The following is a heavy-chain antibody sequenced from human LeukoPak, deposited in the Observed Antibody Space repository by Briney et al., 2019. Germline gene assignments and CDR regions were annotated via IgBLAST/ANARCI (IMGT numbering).Heavy chain of an antibody. V-gene: IGHV4-4*09. CDR3: ARGRYCTATICGGGDAFDI. J-gene: IGHJ3*02. D-gene: IGHD2-8*02. CDR1: GGSFKSFF. Sequence: VKPSETLSLTCTVSGGSFKSFFWSWIRQPPGKGLEWIGSIYSSGCTYYSPSLKSRVTLSIDASKNQVSLRLSSVTAADTAVYYCARGRYCTATICGGGDAFDIWGQGTVVTVSS. CDR2: IYSSGCT.